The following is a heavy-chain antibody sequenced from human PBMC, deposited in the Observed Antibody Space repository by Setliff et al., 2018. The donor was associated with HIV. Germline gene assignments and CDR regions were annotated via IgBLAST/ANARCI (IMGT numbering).Heavy chain of an antibody. CDR3: ARDGRDRTTVTIYSLYGMDV. V-gene: IGHV4-61*02. Sequence: SETLSLTCTVSGGSISSGSYYWSWIRQPAGKGLEWIGRIYTSGSTNYNPSLKSRVTISVDTSKNQFSLKLSSVTAADTAVYYCARDGRDRTTVTIYSLYGMDVWGQGTMVTVSS. CDR2: IYTSGST. J-gene: IGHJ6*02. D-gene: IGHD4-17*01. CDR1: GGSISSGSYY.